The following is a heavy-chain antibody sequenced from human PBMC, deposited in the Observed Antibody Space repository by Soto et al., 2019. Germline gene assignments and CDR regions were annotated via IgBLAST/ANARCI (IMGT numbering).Heavy chain of an antibody. D-gene: IGHD2-15*01. V-gene: IGHV4-4*07. CDR1: GGSISSYY. Sequence: QEQMQESGPGLVKPSATLSLTCTVSGGSISSYYWSWIRQTAGKGLEWIGRIYTNGITNYNPSLRDRVTMSVDTSKNQFSLKLISATAADTEVYYCERDEGGSCSPYYFDYWGQGTLVTVSS. CDR3: ERDEGGSCSPYYFDY. J-gene: IGHJ4*02. CDR2: IYTNGIT.